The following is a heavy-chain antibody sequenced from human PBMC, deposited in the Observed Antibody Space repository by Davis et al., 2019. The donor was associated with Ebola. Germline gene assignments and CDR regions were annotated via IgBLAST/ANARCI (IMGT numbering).Heavy chain of an antibody. J-gene: IGHJ4*02. CDR3: VTTSGSDPELH. CDR2: IKEDGSQT. CDR1: GFSISKYW. V-gene: IGHV3-7*01. Sequence: GESLKISCAASGFSISKYWMNWVRQAPGGLEWVGKIKEDGSQTYYVDSVRGRFTISRDNAQNSLYLQMNSLRADDTAVYYCVTTSGSDPELHWGQGTLVTVSS. D-gene: IGHD4-23*01.